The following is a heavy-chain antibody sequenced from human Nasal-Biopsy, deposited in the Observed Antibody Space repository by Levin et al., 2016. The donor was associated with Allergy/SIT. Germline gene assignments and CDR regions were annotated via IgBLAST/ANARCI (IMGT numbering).Heavy chain of an antibody. CDR2: ISFDGSRI. D-gene: IGHD3-16*01. J-gene: IGHJ6*02. CDR1: GFSFDTYG. V-gene: IGHV3-30*03. Sequence: GGSLRLSCLGSGFSFDTYGIHWVRQAPGKGLEWVAVISFDGSRIHYSDSVRGRLTLSRDNFKNTVYLQLNSLRSEDTAMYYCALGQTGFGEGHGMDAWGRGTSVTVSS. CDR3: ALGQTGFGEGHGMDA.